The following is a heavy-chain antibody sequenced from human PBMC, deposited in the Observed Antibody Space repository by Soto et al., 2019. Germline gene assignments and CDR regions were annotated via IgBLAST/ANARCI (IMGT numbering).Heavy chain of an antibody. CDR1: GGSFSGYY. J-gene: IGHJ3*02. Sequence: PSETLSLTCAVYGGSFSGYYWSWIRQPPGKGLEWIGEINHSGSTNYNPSLKSRVTISVDTSKNQFSLKLSSVTAADTAVYYCARDFTRVPPGYCSSTSCYGDDAFDIWGQGTMVTVSS. V-gene: IGHV4-34*01. CDR3: ARDFTRVPPGYCSSTSCYGDDAFDI. CDR2: INHSGST. D-gene: IGHD2-2*01.